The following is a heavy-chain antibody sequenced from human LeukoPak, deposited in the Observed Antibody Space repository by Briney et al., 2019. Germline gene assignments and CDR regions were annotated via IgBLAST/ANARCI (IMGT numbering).Heavy chain of an antibody. Sequence: SETLSLTCTVSGGSISSYYWSWIQQPPGKGLEWIGYIYYSGSTNYNPSLKSRVTISVDTSKNQFSLKLSSVTAADTAVHYCARSYSSGWLQFDYWGQGTLVTVSS. CDR2: IYYSGST. CDR3: ARSYSSGWLQFDY. J-gene: IGHJ4*02. V-gene: IGHV4-59*08. D-gene: IGHD6-19*01. CDR1: GGSISSYY.